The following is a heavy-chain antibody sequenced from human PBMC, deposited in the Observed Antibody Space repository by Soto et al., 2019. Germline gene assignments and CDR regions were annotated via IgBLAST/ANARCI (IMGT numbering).Heavy chain of an antibody. Sequence: ASVKVSCKASGYTFTSYALHWVRQAPGQRLEWMGWVNAGNGYTKYSQNFQGRVTITRDTSATTSYMELSGLRSEDTAVYYCARPLYADYFDSWGQGTMVTAPQ. CDR1: GYTFTSYA. V-gene: IGHV1-3*01. J-gene: IGHJ4*02. D-gene: IGHD4-17*01. CDR2: VNAGNGYT. CDR3: ARPLYADYFDS.